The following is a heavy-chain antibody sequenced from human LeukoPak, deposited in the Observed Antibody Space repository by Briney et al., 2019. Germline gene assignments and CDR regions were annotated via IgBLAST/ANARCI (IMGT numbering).Heavy chain of an antibody. J-gene: IGHJ6*03. Sequence: PGESLRLSCAASGFNVSTKYMSWVRQAPGKGLEWVSVIYSGGSTYYADSVKGRFTISRDNSKNTLHLQMNSLRGEDTAVYYCARERGDVAARLYYYYYMDVWGKGTTVTVSS. D-gene: IGHD6-6*01. CDR3: ARERGDVAARLYYYYYMDV. CDR1: GFNVSTKY. CDR2: IYSGGST. V-gene: IGHV3-66*02.